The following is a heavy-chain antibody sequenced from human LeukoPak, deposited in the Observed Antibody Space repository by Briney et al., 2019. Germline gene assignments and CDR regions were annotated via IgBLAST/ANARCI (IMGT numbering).Heavy chain of an antibody. V-gene: IGHV4-39*07. Sequence: SETLSLTCTVSGGSISGSSYYWGWIRQPPGKGLEWIGNIDYRGTTYYNPSLKSRVTISIDTSKNQFSLKLSSVTAADTAVYYCAGDPGLSTMRFDSWGQGTLVTVSS. J-gene: IGHJ4*02. CDR3: AGDPGLSTMRFDS. CDR2: IDYRGTT. D-gene: IGHD2-2*01. CDR1: GGSISGSSYY.